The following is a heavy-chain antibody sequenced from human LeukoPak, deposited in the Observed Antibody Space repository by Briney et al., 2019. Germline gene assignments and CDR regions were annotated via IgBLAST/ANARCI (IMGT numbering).Heavy chain of an antibody. CDR3: ARLIDYGGGGWFDP. CDR1: GGTFSRYG. Sequence: ASVKVSCKASGGTFSRYGISWVRQAPGQGLEWMGWISAYNGNTNYAQKLQGRVTMTTDTSTSTAYMELRSLRSDDTAVYYCARLIDYGGGGWFDPWGQGTLVTVSS. J-gene: IGHJ5*02. V-gene: IGHV1-18*01. D-gene: IGHD4-23*01. CDR2: ISAYNGNT.